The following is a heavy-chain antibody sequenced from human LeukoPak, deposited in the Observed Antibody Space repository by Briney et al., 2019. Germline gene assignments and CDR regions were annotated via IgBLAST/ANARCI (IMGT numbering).Heavy chain of an antibody. CDR2: IYRSGGT. D-gene: IGHD6-19*01. Sequence: SETLSLTCTVYGGSMSGYYWGWIRQPPGKGLEWIGYIYRSGGTNYNPSVRSRVSISLDTSKNQFSLELRSVTAADTAVYFCAKRYASGWSPTFDYWGQGILVTVST. CDR3: AKRYASGWSPTFDY. CDR1: GGSMSGYY. J-gene: IGHJ4*02. V-gene: IGHV4-59*01.